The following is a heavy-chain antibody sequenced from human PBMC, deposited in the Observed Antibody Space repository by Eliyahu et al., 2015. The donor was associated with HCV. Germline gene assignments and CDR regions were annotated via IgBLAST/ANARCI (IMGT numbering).Heavy chain of an antibody. CDR2: VYYSGTT. J-gene: IGHJ4*02. CDR3: ARQTGGSPRSAFFDY. D-gene: IGHD2-15*01. CDR1: GGSISSNSHY. V-gene: IGHV4-39*01. Sequence: QLQLQESGPGLVKPSETLSLTCTVSGGSISSNSHYWGWIRQPPGKGLEWIGSVYYSGTTYYNPSLKSRVTISVDTSKNQFSLELSSVTAADTAVYYCARQTGGSPRSAFFDYWGQGTLVTVSS.